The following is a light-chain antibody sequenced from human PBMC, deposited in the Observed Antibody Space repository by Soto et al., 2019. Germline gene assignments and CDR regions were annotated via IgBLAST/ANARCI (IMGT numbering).Light chain of an antibody. CDR3: GSYASGGDYF. V-gene: IGLV2-14*03. CDR2: DVS. CDR1: SSDVGGYNA. J-gene: IGLJ1*01. Sequence: QSALTQPASVSGSPGQSITISCTGTSSDVGGYNAVSWYQHHPGQATKLMIDDVSNRPSGASDRFSGSKSGNTASLTIYGLQSDVEADYYCGSYASGGDYFFETGTKHTVL.